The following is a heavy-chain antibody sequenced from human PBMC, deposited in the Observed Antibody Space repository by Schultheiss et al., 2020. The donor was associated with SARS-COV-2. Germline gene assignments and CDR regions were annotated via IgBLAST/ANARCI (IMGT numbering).Heavy chain of an antibody. CDR2: ISFDGTKT. CDR3: ARVYCPNGICRHQGHDYYGMDV. CDR1: GFTFISHA. D-gene: IGHD2-8*01. V-gene: IGHV3-30-3*01. Sequence: GGSLRLSCAASGFTFISHAMHWVRQAPGKGLEWVAIISFDGTKTYYGDSVKGRFTISRDNSKNTLYLQMDGLRVEDTAQYYCARVYCPNGICRHQGHDYYGMDVWGQGTTVTVSS. J-gene: IGHJ6*02.